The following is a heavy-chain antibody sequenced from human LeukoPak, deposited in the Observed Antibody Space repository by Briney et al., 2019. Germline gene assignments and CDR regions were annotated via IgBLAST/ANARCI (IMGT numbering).Heavy chain of an antibody. CDR2: IDPSDSYI. V-gene: IGHV5-10-1*01. D-gene: IGHD6-13*01. CDR3: ARRRGQAAGGNVDF. Sequence: GESLKISFQASGXSFTSYCINWVRQMPGKGLEWMRRIDPSDSYINYDPSFQGHVTISTDTSTSTAYLQWNSLQASDSATYYCARRRGQAAGGNVDFWGQGTLVTVSS. CDR1: GXSFTSYC. J-gene: IGHJ4*02.